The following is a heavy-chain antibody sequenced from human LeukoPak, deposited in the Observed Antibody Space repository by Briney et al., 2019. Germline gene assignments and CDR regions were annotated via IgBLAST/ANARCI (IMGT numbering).Heavy chain of an antibody. CDR2: IGPHSTFT. CDR1: GYTFTGYY. V-gene: IGHV1-2*02. Sequence: SVKVSCKASGYTFTGYYIHWVRQGPGQGLEWMGYIGPHSTFTSSPQEFQGRVTMTRDASMSTAYMELTRLTSDDTAVYYCVREGEGPLSKDFDYWGQGTLVTVSS. J-gene: IGHJ4*02. D-gene: IGHD2/OR15-2a*01. CDR3: VREGEGPLSKDFDY.